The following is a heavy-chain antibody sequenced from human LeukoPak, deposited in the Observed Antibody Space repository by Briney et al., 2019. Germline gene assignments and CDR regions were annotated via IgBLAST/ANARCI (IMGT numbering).Heavy chain of an antibody. CDR2: IYYSGST. CDR3: ARDKGATAAAGNWFDP. CDR1: GGSISSYY. D-gene: IGHD6-13*01. Sequence: SETLSLTCTVSGGSISSYYWSWIRQPPGKGLEWIGYIYYSGSTNYNPSLKSRVTISVDTSKNQFSPKLSSVTAADTAVYYCARDKGATAAAGNWFDPWGQGTLVTVSS. V-gene: IGHV4-59*01. J-gene: IGHJ5*02.